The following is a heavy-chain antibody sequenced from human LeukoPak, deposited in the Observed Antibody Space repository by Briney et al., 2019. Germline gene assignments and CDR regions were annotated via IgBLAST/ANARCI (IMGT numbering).Heavy chain of an antibody. D-gene: IGHD3-22*01. CDR3: AREDYYDSSGYYPNWFDP. Sequence: ASVKVSCKASGYTFTGYYMHWVRQAPGQGLEWMGWINPNSGGTNYAQKFQGRVTMTRDTSISTAYMGLSRLRSDDTAVYYCAREDYYDSSGYYPNWFDPWGQGTLVTVSS. CDR1: GYTFTGYY. CDR2: INPNSGGT. V-gene: IGHV1-2*02. J-gene: IGHJ5*02.